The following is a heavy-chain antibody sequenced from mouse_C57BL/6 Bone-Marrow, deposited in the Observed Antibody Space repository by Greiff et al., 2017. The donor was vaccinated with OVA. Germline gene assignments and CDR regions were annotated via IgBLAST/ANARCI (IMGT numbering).Heavy chain of an antibody. CDR3: ARWATVVARYFDV. CDR2: IYPRSGNT. D-gene: IGHD1-1*01. J-gene: IGHJ1*03. Sequence: QVQLQQSGAELARPGASVKLSCKASGYTFTSYGISWVKQRTGQGLEWIGEIYPRSGNTYYNEKFKGKATLTADKSSSTAYMELRSLTSEDSAVDFCARWATVVARYFDVWGTGTTVTVSS. V-gene: IGHV1-81*01. CDR1: GYTFTSYG.